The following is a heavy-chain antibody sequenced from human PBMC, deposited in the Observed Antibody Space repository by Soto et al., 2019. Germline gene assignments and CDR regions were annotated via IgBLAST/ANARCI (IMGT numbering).Heavy chain of an antibody. J-gene: IGHJ4*02. CDR2: ISGSATGT. D-gene: IGHD1-26*01. V-gene: IGHV3-23*01. CDR1: GLSFSSYG. CDR3: AKELIEGGSYYGVVDH. Sequence: EVQLLESGGGLVEPGGSLRLSCAASGLSFSSYGMSWVRQAPGKGLEWVSGISGSATGTYYADSVKGRFTISRDNFMNPLYLEMNGLRDEDAALYYCAKELIEGGSYYGVVDHCGQGTLVTVSS.